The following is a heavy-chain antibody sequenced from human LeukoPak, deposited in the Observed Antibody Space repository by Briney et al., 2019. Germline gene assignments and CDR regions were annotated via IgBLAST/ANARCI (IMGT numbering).Heavy chain of an antibody. CDR1: GFTFSSYA. CDR3: AKTRCSGSCSLDY. CDR2: ISGSGGST. D-gene: IGHD1-26*01. J-gene: IGHJ4*02. V-gene: IGHV3-23*01. Sequence: GGSLRLSCVASGFTFSSYAMNWVRQAPGKGLEWVSAISGSGGSTYYADSVKGRFTISRDNPKSTLYLQMNSLRADDTAVYFCAKTRCSGSCSLDYWGQGTLVTVSS.